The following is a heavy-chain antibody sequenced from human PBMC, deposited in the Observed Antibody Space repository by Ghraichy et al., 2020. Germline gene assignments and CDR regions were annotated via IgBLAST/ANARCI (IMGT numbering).Heavy chain of an antibody. J-gene: IGHJ6*02. CDR2: ISSSSSYI. CDR1: GFTFSSYS. Sequence: GGSLRLSCAASGFTFSSYSMNWVRQAPGKGLEWVSSISSSSSYIYYADSVKGRFTISRDNAKTSLYLQMNSLRAEDTAVYYCARGYRFLEWLPENYYYYGMDVWGQGTTVTVSS. D-gene: IGHD3-3*01. V-gene: IGHV3-21*01. CDR3: ARGYRFLEWLPENYYYYGMDV.